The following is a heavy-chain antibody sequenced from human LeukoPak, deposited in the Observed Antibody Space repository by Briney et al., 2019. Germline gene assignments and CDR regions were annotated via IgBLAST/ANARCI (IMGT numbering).Heavy chain of an antibody. CDR1: GFTFSSYA. D-gene: IGHD5-18*01. CDR3: AKVPALGGYSYFFFDN. Sequence: PGGSLRLSCAASGFTFSSYAMSWVRQAPGKGLEWVSAISGSGGSTYYADSVKGRFTISRDNSKNTLYLQMNSLRAEDTAVYYCAKVPALGGYSYFFFDNWGQGTLVTVSS. J-gene: IGHJ4*02. CDR2: ISGSGGST. V-gene: IGHV3-23*01.